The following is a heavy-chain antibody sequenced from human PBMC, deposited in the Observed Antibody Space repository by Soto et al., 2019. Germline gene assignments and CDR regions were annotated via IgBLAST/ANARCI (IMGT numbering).Heavy chain of an antibody. CDR3: AKGSIEYSASVDN. V-gene: IGHV3-23*01. J-gene: IGHJ4*02. Sequence: VHLLESGGGLVQPGGSLRLSCAASGFSVNSYAMVWVRQAPGKGLEWVSVISTRGGSSYFADSVKGRFTISRDNSKNVLSLEMNSLRAEDTAIYFCAKGSIEYSASVDNWGQGTLVLVSS. CDR2: ISTRGGSS. D-gene: IGHD5-12*01. CDR1: GFSVNSYA.